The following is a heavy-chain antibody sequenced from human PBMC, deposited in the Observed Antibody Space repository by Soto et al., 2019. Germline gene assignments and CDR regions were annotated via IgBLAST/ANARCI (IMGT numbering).Heavy chain of an antibody. CDR1: GYTFTGYY. V-gene: IGHV1-2*02. CDR2: IDPNSGAT. CDR3: ARGVDAGVDV. J-gene: IGHJ6*02. Sequence: ASVKVSCKASGYTFTGYYMHWVRQAPGQGLEWMGWIDPNSGATGYAQKFQGRVTMTRDISISTAYMELSNLRSEDTAIYYCARGVDAGVDVWGQGSTVTVSS. D-gene: IGHD1-1*01.